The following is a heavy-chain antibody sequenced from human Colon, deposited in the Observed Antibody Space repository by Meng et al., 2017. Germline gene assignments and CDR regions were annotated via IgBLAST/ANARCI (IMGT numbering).Heavy chain of an antibody. CDR2: IYYSGTT. V-gene: IGHV4-61*01. CDR1: GGSVSSGTYY. J-gene: IGHJ4*02. D-gene: IGHD1-14*01. Sequence: VPLQGSGPGPVRPSETLSLTCTVSGGSVSSGTYYWSWIRQPPGKGLEWIGCIYYSGTTNYNPSLKSRVTISVDTSKNQFSLKLSSVTPADTAVYFCARDRVPGKYWGQGTLVTVSS. CDR3: ARDRVPGKY.